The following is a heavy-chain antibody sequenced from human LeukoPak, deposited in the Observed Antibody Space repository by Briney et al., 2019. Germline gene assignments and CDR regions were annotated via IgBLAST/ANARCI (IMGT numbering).Heavy chain of an antibody. CDR1: GFTFSDYY. CDR2: ISSSSSYT. Sequence: GGSLRLSCAASGFTFSDYYMSFIREAPGEGLEWVSYISSSSSYTNYADSVKGRFTISRDNAKNSLYLQMHSLRAEDTAVYYCARVLASTFGGLIVWVSLDYWGQGTLVTVSS. CDR3: ARVLASTFGGLIVWVSLDY. D-gene: IGHD3-16*02. J-gene: IGHJ4*02. V-gene: IGHV3-11*05.